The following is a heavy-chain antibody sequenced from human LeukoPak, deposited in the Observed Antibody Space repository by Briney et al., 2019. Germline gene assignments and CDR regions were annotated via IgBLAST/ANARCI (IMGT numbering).Heavy chain of an antibody. V-gene: IGHV3-64*01. D-gene: IGHD3-22*01. J-gene: IGHJ4*02. Sequence: WVRQAPGKGLEYVSAISSNGGSTYYANSVKGRFTISRDNSKNTLYLQMGSLRAEDMAVYYCATGPYYYDSSGYLFDYWGQGTLVTVSS. CDR3: ATGPYYYDSSGYLFDY. CDR2: ISSNGGST.